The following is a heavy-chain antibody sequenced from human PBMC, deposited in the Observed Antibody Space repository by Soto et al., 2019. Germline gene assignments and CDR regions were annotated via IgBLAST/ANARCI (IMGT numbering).Heavy chain of an antibody. J-gene: IGHJ6*02. Sequence: VQLVESGGGLVQPGGSLKLSCAASGFTFSGSAMHWVRQASGKGLEWVGRIRSKANSYATAYAASVKGRFTISRDDSKNTAYLQMNSLKTEDTAVYYCTRAEVLLSYYYGMDVWGQGTTVTVSS. CDR1: GFTFSGSA. CDR2: IRSKANSYAT. V-gene: IGHV3-73*01. D-gene: IGHD3-10*01. CDR3: TRAEVLLSYYYGMDV.